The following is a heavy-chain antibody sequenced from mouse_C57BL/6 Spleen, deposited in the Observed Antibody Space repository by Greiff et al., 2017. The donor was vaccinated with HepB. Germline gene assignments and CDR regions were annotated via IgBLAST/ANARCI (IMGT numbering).Heavy chain of an antibody. D-gene: IGHD2-2*01. CDR1: GYTFTDYN. CDR3: ARYCYDGYDWFAY. CDR2: INPNNGGT. V-gene: IGHV1-22*01. J-gene: IGHJ3*01. Sequence: EVQGVESGPELVKPGASVKMSCKASGYTFTDYNMHWVKQSHGKSLEWIGYINPNNGGTSYNQKFKGKATLTVNKSSSTAYMELRSLTSEDSAVYYCARYCYDGYDWFAYWGQGTLVTVSA.